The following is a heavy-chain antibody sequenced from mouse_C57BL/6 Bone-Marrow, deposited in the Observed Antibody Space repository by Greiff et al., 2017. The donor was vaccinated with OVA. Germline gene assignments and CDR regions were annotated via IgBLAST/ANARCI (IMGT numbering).Heavy chain of an antibody. CDR3: ARPYYSNQFDY. CDR2: IYPRSGNT. D-gene: IGHD2-5*01. Sequence: VQGVESGAELARPGASVKLSCKASGYTFTSYGISWVKQRTGQGLEWIGEIYPRSGNTYYNEKFKGKATLTADKSSSTAYMELRSLTSEDSAVYFCARPYYSNQFDYWGQGTTLTVSS. J-gene: IGHJ2*01. V-gene: IGHV1-81*01. CDR1: GYTFTSYG.